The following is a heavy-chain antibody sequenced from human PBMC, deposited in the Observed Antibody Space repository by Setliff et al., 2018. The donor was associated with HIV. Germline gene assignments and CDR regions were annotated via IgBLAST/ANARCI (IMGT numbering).Heavy chain of an antibody. J-gene: IGHJ6*03. CDR3: ARDRGGAAAGGYYYMDV. Sequence: KASETLSLTCSVSGGSIRGSNYYWAWIRQPPGKGLEWIGHIYTSGSTNYNPSLKSRVTISIDTSKNQFSPKLSSVTAADTAVYYCARDRGGAAAGGYYYMDVWGKGTTVTVS. CDR1: GGSIRGSNYY. CDR2: IYTSGST. V-gene: IGHV4-61*09. D-gene: IGHD6-13*01.